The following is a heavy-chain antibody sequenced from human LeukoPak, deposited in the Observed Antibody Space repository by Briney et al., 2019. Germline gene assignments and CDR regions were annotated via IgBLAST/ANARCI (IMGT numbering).Heavy chain of an antibody. J-gene: IGHJ3*02. Sequence: SVKVSCKASGFTFSSSAVQWVRQARGQRLEWIGWIVVGSGNTNYAQRFQERVTITRDMSTSTAYMELSSLRSEDTAVYYCAAATGATAGSYAFDIWGQGTLVTVSS. CDR1: GFTFSSSA. CDR2: IVVGSGNT. V-gene: IGHV1-58*01. D-gene: IGHD1-26*01. CDR3: AAATGATAGSYAFDI.